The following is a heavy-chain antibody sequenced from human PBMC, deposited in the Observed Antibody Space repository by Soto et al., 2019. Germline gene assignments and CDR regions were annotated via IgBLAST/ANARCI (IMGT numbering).Heavy chain of an antibody. D-gene: IGHD6-6*01. J-gene: IGHJ6*03. CDR3: AKEHLAARPHYYYYYMDV. Sequence: GGSLRLSCAASGFTFSSYGMHWVRQAPGKGLEWVAVISYDGSNKYYADSVKGRFTISRDNSKNTLYLQMNSLRAEDTAVYYCAKEHLAARPHYYYYYMDVWGKGTTVTVSS. CDR2: ISYDGSNK. V-gene: IGHV3-30*18. CDR1: GFTFSSYG.